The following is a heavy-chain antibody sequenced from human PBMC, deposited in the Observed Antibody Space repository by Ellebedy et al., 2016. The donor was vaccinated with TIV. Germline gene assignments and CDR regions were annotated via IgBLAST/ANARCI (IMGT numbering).Heavy chain of an antibody. CDR2: ISGSGTTI. CDR3: ARARTYGSENYPHYFDY. J-gene: IGHJ4*02. V-gene: IGHV3-11*01. CDR1: GFTFSDYY. D-gene: IGHD3-10*01. Sequence: GGSLRLXXAASGFTFSDYYMTWIRQAPGKGLEWISYISGSGTTIYYPDSVKGRFTISRDNTKNSLYLQMNSLRAADTAVYYCARARTYGSENYPHYFDYWGQGTLVTVSS.